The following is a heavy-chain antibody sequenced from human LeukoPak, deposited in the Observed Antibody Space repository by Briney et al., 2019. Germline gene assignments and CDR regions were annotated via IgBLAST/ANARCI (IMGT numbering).Heavy chain of an antibody. CDR1: GGSISSYY. CDR2: IYYSGST. CDR3: ARGEWLVRYFDL. Sequence: SETLSLTCTVSGGSISSYYWSWIRQPPGKGLEWIGYIYYSGSTNYNPSLKSRVTISVDTSKNQFSLKLSSVTAADTAVYYCARGEWLVRYFDLWGRGTLATVSS. D-gene: IGHD6-19*01. J-gene: IGHJ2*01. V-gene: IGHV4-59*01.